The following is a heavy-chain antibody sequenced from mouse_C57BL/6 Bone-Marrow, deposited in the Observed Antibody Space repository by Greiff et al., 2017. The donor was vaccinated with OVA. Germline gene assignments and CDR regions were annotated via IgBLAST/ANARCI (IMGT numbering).Heavy chain of an antibody. Sequence: VQLQQSGAELVKPGASVKISCKASGYAFSSYWMNWVKQRPGKGLEWIGQIYPGDGDTNYNGKFKGKATLTADKSSSTAYLQLSSLTSEDSAVYFCARSSITTVVEGYWGQGTTLTVSS. J-gene: IGHJ2*01. V-gene: IGHV1-80*01. CDR3: ARSSITTVVEGY. D-gene: IGHD1-1*01. CDR2: IYPGDGDT. CDR1: GYAFSSYW.